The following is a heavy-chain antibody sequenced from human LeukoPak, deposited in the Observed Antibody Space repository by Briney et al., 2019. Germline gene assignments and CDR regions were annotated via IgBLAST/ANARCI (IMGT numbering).Heavy chain of an antibody. CDR1: GGSISNYY. CDR3: ARSRGTTMVTRFDY. V-gene: IGHV4-4*07. Sequence: PSETLSLTCTVSGGSISNYYWSWIRQPAGKGLEWIGRINTSGNTDYNPTLKSRVTMSVDTSKNQFSLKLSSLTAADTAVYYCARSRGTTMVTRFDYWGQGTLVTVSS. D-gene: IGHD5-18*01. CDR2: INTSGNT. J-gene: IGHJ4*02.